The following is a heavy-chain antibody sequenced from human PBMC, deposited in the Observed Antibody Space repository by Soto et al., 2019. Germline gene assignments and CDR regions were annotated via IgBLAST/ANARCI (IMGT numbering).Heavy chain of an antibody. CDR3: ARHTPCYYDSRVCNEALDI. Sequence: SETVSPTCTVSGGSISSYYWSWIRQPPGEGLEWLVYIYYSGSSSYNPSLKSRVTISVDRSKNQFSLKLSSVTAADRAVYYCARHTPCYYDSRVCNEALDIRCQGT. CDR1: GGSISSYY. D-gene: IGHD3-22*01. J-gene: IGHJ3*02. CDR2: IYYSGSS. V-gene: IGHV4-59*01.